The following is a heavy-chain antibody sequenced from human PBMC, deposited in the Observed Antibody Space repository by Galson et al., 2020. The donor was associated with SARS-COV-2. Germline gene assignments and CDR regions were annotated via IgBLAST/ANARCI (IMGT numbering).Heavy chain of an antibody. J-gene: IGHJ4*02. CDR1: VGSITGYY. V-gene: IGHV4-59*08. Sequence: SQTLSLTCTVSVGSITGYYWSWIRQPPGKGLEWIGYIYYSGSTNYNPSLKSRVTISVDTSKKQFSLKLSSVTAADTAVYYCARRNYYDSSGYEDWGQGILVTVSS. CDR3: ARRNYYDSSGYED. D-gene: IGHD3-22*01. CDR2: IYYSGST.